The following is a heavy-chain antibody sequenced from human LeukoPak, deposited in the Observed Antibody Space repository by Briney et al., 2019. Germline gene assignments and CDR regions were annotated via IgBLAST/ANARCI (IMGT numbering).Heavy chain of an antibody. CDR1: GGTFSSYA. CDR2: IIPIFGTA. V-gene: IGHV1-69*06. Sequence: GASVKVSCKASGGTFSSYAISWVRQAPGQGLEWMGGIIPIFGTANYAQKFQGRVTMTEDTSTDTAYMELRSLRSDDTAVYYCARVLSSGWYVVDSYWGQGTLVTVSS. J-gene: IGHJ4*02. CDR3: ARVLSSGWYVVDSY. D-gene: IGHD6-19*01.